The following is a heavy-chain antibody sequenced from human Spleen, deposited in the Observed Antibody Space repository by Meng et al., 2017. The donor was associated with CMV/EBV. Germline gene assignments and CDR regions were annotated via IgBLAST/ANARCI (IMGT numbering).Heavy chain of an antibody. CDR1: GGSFSGYY. D-gene: IGHD1-26*01. CDR3: ARRKVIVGASYAFDI. CDR2: INHSGST. V-gene: IGHV4-34*09. Sequence: LRLSCAVYGGSFSGYYWSWIRQPPGKGLEWIGEINHSGSTNYNPSLKSRVTISVDTSKNQFSLKLSSVTAADTAVYYCARRKVIVGASYAFDIWGQGTMVTVSS. J-gene: IGHJ3*02.